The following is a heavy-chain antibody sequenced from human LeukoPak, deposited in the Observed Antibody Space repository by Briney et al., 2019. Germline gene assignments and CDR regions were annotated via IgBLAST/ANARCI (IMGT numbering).Heavy chain of an antibody. D-gene: IGHD2-2*01. CDR3: ARDCSSTSCYAPTYYYYYAMDV. CDR2: ISAYNGNT. J-gene: IGHJ6*02. V-gene: IGHV1-18*01. CDR1: GYTFTSYG. Sequence: ASVKVSCKASGYTFTSYGNSWVRQAPGQGLEWMGWISAYNGNTNYVQKFQGRVTMTTDTSTNTAYMELRSLRSDDTAVYYCARDCSSTSCYAPTYYYYYAMDVWGQGTTVTVSS.